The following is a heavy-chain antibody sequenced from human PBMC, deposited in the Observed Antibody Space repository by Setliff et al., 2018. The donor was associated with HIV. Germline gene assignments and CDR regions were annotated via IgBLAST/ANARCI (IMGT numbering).Heavy chain of an antibody. V-gene: IGHV4-39*02. CDR1: GVSTSSSTYY. J-gene: IGHJ3*02. D-gene: IGHD3-3*01. Sequence: ETLSLTCTVSGVSTSSSTYYWGWIRQPPGKGLEWIGYIFYSGSTYYNPSLKSRVTISVDTSKNHFSLRLSYVTAADTAVYYCARSKTFYDFWGGYYTHGAFKIWGLGTMVTVSS. CDR2: IFYSGST. CDR3: ARSKTFYDFWGGYYTHGAFKI.